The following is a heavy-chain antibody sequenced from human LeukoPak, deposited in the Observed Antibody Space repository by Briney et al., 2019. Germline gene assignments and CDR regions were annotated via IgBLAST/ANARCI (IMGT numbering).Heavy chain of an antibody. CDR3: AREDYGDFSFDY. D-gene: IGHD4-17*01. CDR1: GGTFSSYA. J-gene: IGHJ4*02. Sequence: GASVKVSFKASGGTFSSYAISWVRQAPGQGLEWMGGIIPIFGTANYAQKFQGRVTITADESTSTAYMELSSLRSEDTAVYYCAREDYGDFSFDYWGQGTLVTVSS. CDR2: IIPIFGTA. V-gene: IGHV1-69*13.